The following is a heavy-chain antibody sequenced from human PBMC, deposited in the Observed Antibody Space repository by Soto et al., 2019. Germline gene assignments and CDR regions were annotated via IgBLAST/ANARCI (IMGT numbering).Heavy chain of an antibody. CDR1: GFTFSSYA. V-gene: IGHV3-23*01. J-gene: IGHJ5*02. Sequence: EVQLLESGGGLVQPGGSLRLSCAASGFTFSSYAMSWVRQAPGKGLEWVSAISGSGGSTYYADSVKGRFTISRDNSKNTLYLQMNSLRAEDTAVYYCAKGVAAAGDPRKNWFDPWGQGTLVTVSS. CDR2: ISGSGGST. CDR3: AKGVAAAGDPRKNWFDP. D-gene: IGHD6-13*01.